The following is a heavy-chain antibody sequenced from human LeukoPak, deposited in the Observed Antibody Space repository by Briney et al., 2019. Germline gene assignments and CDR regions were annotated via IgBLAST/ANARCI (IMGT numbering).Heavy chain of an antibody. CDR1: GFAVSSLA. D-gene: IGHD3-22*01. J-gene: IGHJ4*02. CDR3: ARDSYGSSGYYYGVDY. V-gene: IGHV3-23*01. Sequence: GGSLRLSCAASGFAVSSLAMGWVRQAPGKGLEWVSVISDSGSITYYADSVKGRFTISRDNSKNTLYLQMNSLRAEDTAVYYCARDSYGSSGYYYGVDYWGQGTLVTVSS. CDR2: ISDSGSIT.